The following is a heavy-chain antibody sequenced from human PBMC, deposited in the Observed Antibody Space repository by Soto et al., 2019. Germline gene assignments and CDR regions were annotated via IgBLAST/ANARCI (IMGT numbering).Heavy chain of an antibody. J-gene: IGHJ6*02. CDR2: IYPGDSDT. V-gene: IGHV5-51*07. CDR3: ARRGCSSTSCFGGMDV. CDR1: GVGYSRLR. D-gene: IGHD2-2*01. Sequence: VRRSRECSGVGYSRLRRTREHQIPGKGLEWMGIIYPGDSDTRYSPSFQGQVTISADKSISTAYLQWSSLKASDTAMYYCARRGCSSTSCFGGMDVWGQGTTLTVSS.